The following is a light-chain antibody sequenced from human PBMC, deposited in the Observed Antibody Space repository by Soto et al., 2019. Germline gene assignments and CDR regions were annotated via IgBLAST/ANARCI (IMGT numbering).Light chain of an antibody. J-gene: IGKJ2*01. CDR2: GSS. Sequence: EIVLTQSPGTLSLSPGERATLSCRASQSVSNNYIAWYQQKPGQAPRLLIFGSSDRATGITDRFSGSGSGTDFTLTISRREPEDFAVYYCHQYGSSPPYTFGHGTNLEI. CDR3: HQYGSSPPYT. CDR1: QSVSNNY. V-gene: IGKV3-20*01.